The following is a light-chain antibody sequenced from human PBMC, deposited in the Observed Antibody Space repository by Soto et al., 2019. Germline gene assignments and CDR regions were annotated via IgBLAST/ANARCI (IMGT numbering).Light chain of an antibody. J-gene: IGKJ4*01. CDR3: QQYKSYPLT. CDR2: KAS. CDR1: QSINSW. V-gene: IGKV1-5*03. Sequence: DIQMTQSPSTLSASVGDRVTITCRASQSINSWLAWYQQKPGKAPKLLIYKASNLKSGVPSRFSGRGSGTEFTLTISSLQPDDFAAYYCQQYKSYPLTFGGGTKVESK.